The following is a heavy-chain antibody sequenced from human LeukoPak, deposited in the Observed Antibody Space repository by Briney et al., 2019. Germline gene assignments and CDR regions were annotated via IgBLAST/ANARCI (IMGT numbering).Heavy chain of an antibody. V-gene: IGHV4-59*01. CDR3: ARVVRGAVTSNWFDP. CDR2: ISNSGTT. D-gene: IGHD4-17*01. Sequence: SETLSLTCTVSGGSIKDYYWAWIRQAPGEGLEWIGYISNSGTTDYNPSLKSRVTMSVDTSKNEFSLKLTSVPAADTAIYYCARVVRGAVTSNWFDPWGQGTLVTVSS. J-gene: IGHJ5*02. CDR1: GGSIKDYY.